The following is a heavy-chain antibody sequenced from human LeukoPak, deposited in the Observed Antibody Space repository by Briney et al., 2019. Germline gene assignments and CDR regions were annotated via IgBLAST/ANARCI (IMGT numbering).Heavy chain of an antibody. J-gene: IGHJ4*02. CDR3: ANADSYCSSTSCYVGQIDY. CDR2: IQNDGSNE. D-gene: IGHD2-2*01. Sequence: GGSLRLSCAASGFTFSSYGMHWVRQAPGKGLEWVAYIQNDGSNEQYADSVKGRFSISRDSSKNILYLQMNSLRAEDTAVYYCANADSYCSSTSCYVGQIDYWGQGTLVTVSS. V-gene: IGHV3-30*02. CDR1: GFTFSSYG.